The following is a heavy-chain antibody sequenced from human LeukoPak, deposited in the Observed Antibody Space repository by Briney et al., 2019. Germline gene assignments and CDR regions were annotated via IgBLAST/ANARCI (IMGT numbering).Heavy chain of an antibody. CDR2: INPSGGST. CDR3: ARGFTLLRYFDWFGY. CDR1: GGTFSSYA. V-gene: IGHV1-46*01. Sequence: ASVKVFCKASGGTFSSYAISWVRQAPGQGLEWMGIINPSGGSTSYAQKFQGRVTMTRDTSTSTVYMELSSLRSEDTAVYYCARGFTLLRYFDWFGYWGQGTLVTVSS. D-gene: IGHD3-9*01. J-gene: IGHJ4*02.